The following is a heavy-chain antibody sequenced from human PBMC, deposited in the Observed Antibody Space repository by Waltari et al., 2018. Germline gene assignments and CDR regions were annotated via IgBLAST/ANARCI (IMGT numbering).Heavy chain of an antibody. CDR2: ISSSSSYI. D-gene: IGHD6-13*01. CDR1: GFTFSSYS. V-gene: IGHV3-21*01. CDR3: ASVQQLVYNY. Sequence: EVQLVESGGGLVKPGGSLRLSCAASGFTFSSYSMNWVRQAPGKGLAWVSSISSSSSYIYYADSVKGRFTISRDNAKNSLYLQMNSLRAEDTAVYYCASVQQLVYNYWGQGTLVTVSS. J-gene: IGHJ4*02.